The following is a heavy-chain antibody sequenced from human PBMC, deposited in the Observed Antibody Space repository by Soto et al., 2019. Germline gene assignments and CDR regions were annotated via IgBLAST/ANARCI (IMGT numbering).Heavy chain of an antibody. V-gene: IGHV1-18*01. CDR1: GYTFTSYG. CDR3: ARSGAYCTSITCLFDAF. J-gene: IGHJ4*02. Sequence: QAQLVQSGAEVKKPGASVKVSCRASGYTFTSYGYAWVRQAPGQGLEWMGWISAYNGDTNYAQKFLDRVTLTTDTSTITVYMELRNLGSDDTAIYYCARSGAYCTSITCLFDAFWGLGTLVTVSS. CDR2: ISAYNGDT. D-gene: IGHD1-26*01.